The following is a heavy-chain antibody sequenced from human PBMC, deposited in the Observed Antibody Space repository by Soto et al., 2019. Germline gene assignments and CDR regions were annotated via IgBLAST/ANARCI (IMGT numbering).Heavy chain of an antibody. J-gene: IGHJ6*02. CDR3: ATTRVGPCSSSICFSGIFDGMGV. CDR1: GFTISNYG. V-gene: IGHV3-30-3*01. CDR2: ISYDGTIT. Sequence: RGSLRLSCAASGFTISNYGMHWVRQAPGKGLEWVAVISYDGTITYYADSVKGRFTISRDNSKNTLYLQMNSLRTEDTAVYYCATTRVGPCSSSICFSGIFDGMGVWGQGTTVTVSS. D-gene: IGHD2-2*01.